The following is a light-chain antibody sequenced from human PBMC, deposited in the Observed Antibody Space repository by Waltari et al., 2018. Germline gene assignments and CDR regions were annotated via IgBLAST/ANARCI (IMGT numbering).Light chain of an antibody. V-gene: IGLV1-44*01. Sequence: QSVLTQPPSASGTPGQRVTISCSGSRSNIGNNAVNWYQQLPGTAPKRLIYNDDQRPAGAPDRFSGSRSGPSASLAISGLQSDDEADYYCASRDDSLNGWVFGGGTKLTVL. CDR1: RSNIGNNA. CDR2: NDD. CDR3: ASRDDSLNGWV. J-gene: IGLJ3*02.